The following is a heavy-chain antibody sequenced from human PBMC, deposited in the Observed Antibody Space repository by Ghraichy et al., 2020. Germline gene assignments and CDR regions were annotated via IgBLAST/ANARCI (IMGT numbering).Heavy chain of an antibody. J-gene: IGHJ5*02. CDR3: ARGPPTYYDFWSGYREPNWFDP. CDR2: IYYSGST. V-gene: IGHV4-59*01. Sequence: SENLSLTCTVSGGSISSYYWSWIRQPPGKGLEWIGYIYYSGSTNYNPSLKSRVTISVDTSKNQFSLKLSSVTAADTAVYYCARGPPTYYDFWSGYREPNWFDPWGQGTLVTVSS. CDR1: GGSISSYY. D-gene: IGHD3-3*01.